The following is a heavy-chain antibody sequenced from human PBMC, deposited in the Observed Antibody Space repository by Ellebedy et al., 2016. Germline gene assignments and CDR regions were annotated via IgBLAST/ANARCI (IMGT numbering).Heavy chain of an antibody. CDR1: GGSINNFY. D-gene: IGHD2-2*02. CDR2: IYYGGST. V-gene: IGHV4-59*12. J-gene: IGHJ3*02. CDR3: ARASPILDDAFDI. Sequence: GSLRLSXSVSGGSINNFYWSWIRQPPGKGLEWIGFIYYGGSTRYNPSLKSRVTMSLDTSKNQFSLILSSVTAADTAVYYCARASPILDDAFDIWGQGTMVTVSS.